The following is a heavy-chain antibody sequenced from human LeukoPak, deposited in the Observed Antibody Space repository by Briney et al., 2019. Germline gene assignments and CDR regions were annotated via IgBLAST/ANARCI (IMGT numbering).Heavy chain of an antibody. V-gene: IGHV3-30-3*01. D-gene: IGHD3-3*01. CDR2: ISYDGSNK. J-gene: IGHJ4*02. Sequence: GGSLRLSCAASGFTFSSYATHWVRQAPGKGLEWVAVISYDGSNKYYADSVKGRFTISRDNSKNTLYLQMNSLRAEDTAVYYCARSYDFWSGYYPIYYFDYWGQGTLVTVSS. CDR3: ARSYDFWSGYYPIYYFDY. CDR1: GFTFSSYA.